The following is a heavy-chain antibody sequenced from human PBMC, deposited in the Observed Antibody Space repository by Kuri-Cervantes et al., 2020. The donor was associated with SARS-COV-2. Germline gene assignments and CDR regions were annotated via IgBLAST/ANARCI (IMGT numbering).Heavy chain of an antibody. D-gene: IGHD3-3*01. CDR2: IIPIFGTA. CDR1: GGTFSSYA. J-gene: IGHJ6*02. Sequence: SVKVSCKASGGTFSSYAISWVRQAPGQGLEWMGGIIPIFGTANYAQKFQGRVTITADKSTSTAYMELSSLRSEDTAVYYCARDRDDFWSGYRVNYYYYYGMDVWGQGTTVTVSS. CDR3: ARDRDDFWSGYRVNYYYYYGMDV. V-gene: IGHV1-69*06.